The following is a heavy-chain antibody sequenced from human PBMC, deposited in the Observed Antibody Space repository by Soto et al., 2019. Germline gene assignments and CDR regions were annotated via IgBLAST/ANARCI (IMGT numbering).Heavy chain of an antibody. V-gene: IGHV4-39*01. CDR3: AKSGWDTIFGVVIDY. Sequence: SETLSLTCTVSGGSISSSSYYWGWIRQPPGKGLEWIGSIYYSGSIYYNPSLKSRVTISVDTSKNQFSLKLSSVTAADTAVYYCAKSGWDTIFGVVIDYWGQGTLVTVSS. J-gene: IGHJ4*02. D-gene: IGHD3-3*01. CDR1: GGSISSSSYY. CDR2: IYYSGSI.